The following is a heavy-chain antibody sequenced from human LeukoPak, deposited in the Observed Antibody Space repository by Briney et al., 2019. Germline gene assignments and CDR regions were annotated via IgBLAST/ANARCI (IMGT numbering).Heavy chain of an antibody. CDR1: GGSISSGSYY. Sequence: SETLSLTCTVSGGSISSGSYYWSWIRQSAGKGLEWIGRIYTSGSYTSGNTNYNPSLESRVTISADTSKNQFSLKLRSVTAADTAVYYCARVTGYTIEDYFDYWGQGTLVTVSS. CDR3: ARVTGYTIEDYFDY. D-gene: IGHD3-9*01. V-gene: IGHV4-61*02. CDR2: IYTSGSYTSGNT. J-gene: IGHJ4*02.